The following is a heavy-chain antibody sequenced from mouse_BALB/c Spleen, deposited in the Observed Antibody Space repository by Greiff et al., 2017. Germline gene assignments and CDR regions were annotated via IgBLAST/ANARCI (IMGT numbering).Heavy chain of an antibody. D-gene: IGHD4-1*01. CDR2: IYPGNVNT. Sequence: QVQLQQSGPELVKPGASVRISCKASGYTFTSYYIHWVKQRPGQGLEWIGWIYPGNVNTKYNEKFKGTATLTADKSSSTAYMQLSSLTSEDSAVYFCASEGETETCFAYWGQGTLVTVSA. V-gene: IGHV1S56*01. J-gene: IGHJ3*01. CDR3: ASEGETETCFAY. CDR1: GYTFTSYY.